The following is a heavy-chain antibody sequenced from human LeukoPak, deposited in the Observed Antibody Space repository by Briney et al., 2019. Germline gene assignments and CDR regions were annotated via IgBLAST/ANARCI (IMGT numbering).Heavy chain of an antibody. CDR1: GGSISSYY. CDR3: ARDGGNPFGGAFDI. V-gene: IGHV4-59*01. Sequence: PSETLSLTCSVSGGSISSYYWSWIRQPPGKGLEWIGYIYYSGSTNYNPSLKSRVTISVDTSKNQFSLKLSSVTAADTAVYYCARDGGNPFGGAFDIWGQGTMVTVSS. D-gene: IGHD4-23*01. CDR2: IYYSGST. J-gene: IGHJ3*02.